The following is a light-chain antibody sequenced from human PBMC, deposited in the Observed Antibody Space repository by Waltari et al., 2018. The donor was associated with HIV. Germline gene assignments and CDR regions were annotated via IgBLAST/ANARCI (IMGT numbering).Light chain of an antibody. V-gene: IGKV2-30*01. CDR1: QSLVYTDANTY. Sequence: VLLTQSPRSLPVTRGQPASIPCRSNQSLVYTDANTYLHWFYQRPGQSPRRLIYKVSNRDSGVPDRFSGSGSGTDFTLTISGVEADDVGIYYCMQGTHWPSYSFGQGTKLEI. CDR3: MQGTHWPSYS. J-gene: IGKJ2*03. CDR2: KVS.